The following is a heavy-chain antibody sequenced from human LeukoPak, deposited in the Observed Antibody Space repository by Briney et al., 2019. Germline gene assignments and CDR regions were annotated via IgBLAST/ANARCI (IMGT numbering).Heavy chain of an antibody. D-gene: IGHD2-2*02. CDR1: GFTFSNYW. CDR2: IKGDGSHT. CDR3: AREIIVGPGYCSSTSCYIHYYYGMDV. V-gene: IGHV3-74*01. J-gene: IGHJ6*02. Sequence: GGSLRLSCAASGFTFSNYWMHWVRQAPGKGLVWVSRIKGDGSHTIYADSVKGRFTISRDNAKNTLYLQMRSLRAEDTAVYYCAREIIVGPGYCSSTSCYIHYYYGMDVWGQGTTVTVSS.